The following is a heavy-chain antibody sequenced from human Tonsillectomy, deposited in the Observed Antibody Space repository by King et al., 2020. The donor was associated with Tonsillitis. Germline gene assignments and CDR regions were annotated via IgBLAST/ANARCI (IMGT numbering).Heavy chain of an antibody. V-gene: IGHV3-30*04. CDR2: ISYDGNNK. J-gene: IGHJ5*02. D-gene: IGHD1-1*01. CDR1: GFTFSSYA. Sequence: VQLVESGGGVVQPGGSLRLSCAASGFTFSSYAIHWVRQAPGKGPEWVALISYDGNNKYYTDSVEGRFSISRDNSKNTVYLQMNSLRPEDTAVYFCAKWGGTPVSGIDGPIDPWGQGALVTVSS. CDR3: AKWGGTPVSGIDGPIDP.